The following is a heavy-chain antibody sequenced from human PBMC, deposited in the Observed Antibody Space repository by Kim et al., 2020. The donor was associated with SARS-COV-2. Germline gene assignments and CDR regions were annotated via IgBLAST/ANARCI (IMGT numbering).Heavy chain of an antibody. V-gene: IGHV3-7*01. Sequence: GGSLRLSCVASELKFSNYWMSWVRQAPGKGPEWVANINQDGRDKNYVDSVKGRFTISRDNAKNSLYLQMNSLRVEDTAVYYCARDREGGSGGYYHYWGQG. CDR1: ELKFSNYW. CDR2: INQDGRDK. D-gene: IGHD3-10*01. J-gene: IGHJ4*02. CDR3: ARDREGGSGGYYHY.